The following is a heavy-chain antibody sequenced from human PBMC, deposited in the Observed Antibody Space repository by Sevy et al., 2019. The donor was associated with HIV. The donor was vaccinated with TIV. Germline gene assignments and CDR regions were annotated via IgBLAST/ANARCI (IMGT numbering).Heavy chain of an antibody. J-gene: IGHJ4*02. CDR3: STATGSRDDFSAN. V-gene: IGHV3-15*01. CDR2: VKGKTDGWSI. Sequence: GGSLRISCAASGFTFTYAWMSWVRQAPGKGLEWVGRVKGKTDGWSIDYAAPVKGRFTISGDDSKNTLYLQMNSLKPEDTAVYYFSTATGSRDDFSANWGPGTLVTVSS. D-gene: IGHD2-21*02. CDR1: GFTFTYAW.